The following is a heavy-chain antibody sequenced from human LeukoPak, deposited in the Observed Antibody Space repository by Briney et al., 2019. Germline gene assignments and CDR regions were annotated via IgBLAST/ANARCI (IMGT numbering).Heavy chain of an antibody. V-gene: IGHV4-61*02. CDR1: GGSISSGSYY. CDR2: IYTSGST. Sequence: SQTLSLTCTVSGGSISSGSYYWSWIRRPAGKGLEWIGRIYTSGSTNYNPSLKSRVTISVDTSKNQFSLKLSSVTAADTAVYYCARDRLDYDWFDPWGQGTLVTVSS. J-gene: IGHJ5*02. D-gene: IGHD4/OR15-4a*01. CDR3: ARDRLDYDWFDP.